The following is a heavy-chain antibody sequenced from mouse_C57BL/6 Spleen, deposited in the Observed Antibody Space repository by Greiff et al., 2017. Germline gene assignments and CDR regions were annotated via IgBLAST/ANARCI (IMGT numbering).Heavy chain of an antibody. CDR3: TRRGSRTGFAY. J-gene: IGHJ3*01. CDR2: IDPETGGT. V-gene: IGHV1-15*01. Sequence: QVQLQQSGAELVRPGASVTLSCKASGYTFTDYEMHWVKQTPVHGLEWIGAIDPETGGTAYNQKFKGKAILTADKSSSTAYMELRSLTSEDSAVYYCTRRGSRTGFAYWGQGTLVTVSA. CDR1: GYTFTDYE. D-gene: IGHD1-1*01.